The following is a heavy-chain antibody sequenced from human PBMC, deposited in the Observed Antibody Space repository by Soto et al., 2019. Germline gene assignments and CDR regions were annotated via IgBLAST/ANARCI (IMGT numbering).Heavy chain of an antibody. V-gene: IGHV3-23*01. D-gene: IGHD2-15*01. CDR3: AKDPVVCSGGSCYNQGYGMDV. CDR1: GFTFSSYA. CDR2: ISGSGGST. J-gene: IGHJ6*02. Sequence: GGSLRLSCAASGFTFSSYAMSWVRQAPGKGLEWVSAISGSGGSTYYADSVKGRFTISRDNSKNTLYLQMNSLRVEDTAVYYCAKDPVVCSGGSCYNQGYGMDVWGQGTTVTVSS.